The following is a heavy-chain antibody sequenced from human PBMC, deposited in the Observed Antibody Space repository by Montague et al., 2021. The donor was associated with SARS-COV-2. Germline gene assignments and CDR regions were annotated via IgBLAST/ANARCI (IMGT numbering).Heavy chain of an antibody. CDR2: IDWDDDK. Sequence: PALVKPTQTLTLTCTFSGFSLTTDGVCVSWVRQPPGKALEWLARIDWDDDKYYSTSLKTRLTISKDTSKIQVVLRMTNMDPADTATYYCARNGVEPRGSGRYYSGNWLDPWGQGTLVTVSS. V-gene: IGHV2-70*11. CDR3: ARNGVEPRGSGRYYSGNWLDP. J-gene: IGHJ5*02. CDR1: GFSLTTDGVC. D-gene: IGHD3-10*01.